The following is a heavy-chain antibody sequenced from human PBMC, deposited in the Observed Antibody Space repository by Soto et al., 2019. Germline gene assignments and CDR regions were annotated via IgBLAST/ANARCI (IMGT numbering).Heavy chain of an antibody. CDR3: ARSPNYDFWSGPLSYYYGMDV. CDR1: GGSISGYY. Sequence: SETLSLTCSVSGGSISGYYWTWIRQPPVKGLEWIGYVYYSGSTNYNPSLKSRVTMSVDTSRNQFSLRLSSVTAADTAMYYCARSPNYDFWSGPLSYYYGMDVWGQGTTVTVSS. V-gene: IGHV4-59*01. J-gene: IGHJ6*02. CDR2: VYYSGST. D-gene: IGHD3-3*01.